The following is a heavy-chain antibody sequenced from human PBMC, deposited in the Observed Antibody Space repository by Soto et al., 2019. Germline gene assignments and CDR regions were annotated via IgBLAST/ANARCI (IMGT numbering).Heavy chain of an antibody. J-gene: IGHJ4*02. CDR1: GFTFSNVW. CDR2: IKSKTVGGTT. D-gene: IGHD6-19*01. V-gene: IGHV3-15*07. CDR3: TPLALKYSSVWYEFSD. Sequence: EVQLVESGGGLVKPGGSLRLSCAASGFTFSNVWMNWVRQAPGKGLEWVGRIKSKTVGGTTDYAAPGKGRFTISRDDSKNTLYLQMNSQKTEDTAFYYCTPLALKYSSVWYEFSDWSQGTVVTVSS.